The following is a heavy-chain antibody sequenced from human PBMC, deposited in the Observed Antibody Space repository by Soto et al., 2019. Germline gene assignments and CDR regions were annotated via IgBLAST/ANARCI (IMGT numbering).Heavy chain of an antibody. D-gene: IGHD5-12*01. Sequence: EVQLVESGGGLVQPGRSLRLSCAASGFTFDDYAMHWVRQAPGKGLEWVSGISWNSGSIGYADSVKGRFTISRDNAKNSLYLQMNSLRAEDTALYYCAKEARLPNTSYYYYGMDVWGQGTTVTVSS. V-gene: IGHV3-9*01. CDR2: ISWNSGSI. CDR1: GFTFDDYA. CDR3: AKEARLPNTSYYYYGMDV. J-gene: IGHJ6*02.